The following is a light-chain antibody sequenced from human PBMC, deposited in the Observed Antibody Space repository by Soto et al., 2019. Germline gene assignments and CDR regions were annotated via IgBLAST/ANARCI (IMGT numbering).Light chain of an antibody. J-gene: IGLJ1*01. V-gene: IGLV2-14*01. CDR3: SSYTSSSTYV. CDR1: KNDVGRYNY. CDR2: GVS. Sequence: SVLTHPASVSGSPGQSITISCTGNKNDVGRYNYVSWYQPHPGKAPKLMIYGVSNRPSGVSNRFSGSKSGNTASLTISGLQAEDEADYYCSSYTSSSTYVFGTGTKVTV.